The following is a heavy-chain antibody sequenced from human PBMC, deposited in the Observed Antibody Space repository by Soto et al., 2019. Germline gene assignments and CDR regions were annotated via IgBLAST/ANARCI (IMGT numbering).Heavy chain of an antibody. Sequence: SSSXSLTCSVDVCSFSGYYWSWMRHPPGKGLEWIGEINHSGSTNYNPSLKSRVTISVDTSKKQFSLKLSSVTAADTAVYYCDRVSREDITGKYYFEYWGQGTLVNVSS. CDR3: DRVSREDITGKYYFEY. CDR2: INHSGST. CDR1: VCSFSGYY. D-gene: IGHD1-26*01. J-gene: IGHJ4*02. V-gene: IGHV4-34*01.